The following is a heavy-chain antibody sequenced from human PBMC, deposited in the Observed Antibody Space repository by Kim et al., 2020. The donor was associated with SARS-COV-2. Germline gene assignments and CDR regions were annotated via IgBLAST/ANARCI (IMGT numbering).Heavy chain of an antibody. Sequence: SETLSLTCAVYGGSFSGYYWSWIRQPPGKGLEWIGEINHSGSTNYNPSLKSRVTISVDTSKNQFSLKLSSVTAADTAVYYCARRRNWLRRYYYYGMDVWGQGTTVTVSS. J-gene: IGHJ6*02. CDR2: INHSGST. CDR3: ARRRNWLRRYYYYGMDV. V-gene: IGHV4-34*01. CDR1: GGSFSGYY. D-gene: IGHD1-1*01.